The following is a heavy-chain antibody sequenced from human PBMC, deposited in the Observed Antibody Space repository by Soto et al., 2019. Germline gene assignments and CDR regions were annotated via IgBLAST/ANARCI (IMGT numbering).Heavy chain of an antibody. D-gene: IGHD6-19*01. CDR3: ARAVAGDYYCDY. CDR2: IYYSGST. V-gene: IGHV4-59*01. CDR1: GGSISSYY. J-gene: IGHJ4*02. Sequence: PSETLSLTCTVSGGSISSYYWSWIRQPPGKGLEWIGYIYYSGSTNYNPSLKSRVTISVDTSKNQFSLKLSSVTAADTAVYYCARAVAGDYYCDYWGQGTLVAVAS.